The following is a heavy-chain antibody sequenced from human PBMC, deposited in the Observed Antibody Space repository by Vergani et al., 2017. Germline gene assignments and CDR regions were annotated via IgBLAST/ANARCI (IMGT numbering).Heavy chain of an antibody. Sequence: EVQLLESGGGLVQPGGSLRLSCAASGFTFSRYAMSWVRQAPGKGLEWVSAISGSGGSTYYADSVKGRFTISRYNSKNTLYLQMNSLRAEDTAVYYGAKEPAWQLGYFVDDAVDIWGQGTMVTVSS. CDR1: GFTFSRYA. CDR3: AKEPAWQLGYFVDDAVDI. D-gene: IGHD3-9*01. CDR2: ISGSGGST. J-gene: IGHJ3*02. V-gene: IGHV3-23*01.